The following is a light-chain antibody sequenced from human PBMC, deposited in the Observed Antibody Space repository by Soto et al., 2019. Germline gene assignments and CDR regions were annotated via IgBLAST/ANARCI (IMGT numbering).Light chain of an antibody. V-gene: IGKV3-11*01. J-gene: IGKJ1*01. CDR1: QSVSSY. CDR2: DAS. Sequence: EIVLTQSPATLSLSPGERATLSCRASQSVSSYLAWYQQKPGQAHRLLIYDASTRATGIPARFSGSGSGTDFTLTISSLEPEDFAVYYCQQRSNLPPWTFGQGTKVEIK. CDR3: QQRSNLPPWT.